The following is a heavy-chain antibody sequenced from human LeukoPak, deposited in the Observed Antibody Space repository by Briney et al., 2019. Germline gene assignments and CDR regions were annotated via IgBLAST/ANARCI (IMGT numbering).Heavy chain of an antibody. CDR2: ISAYNGNT. CDR1: GYTFTSYG. CDR3: ARDRTVTTPNWFDP. Sequence: ASVKVSCKASGYTFTSYGISWVRQAPGHGLEWMGWISAYNGNTNYAQKLQGRVTMTTDTSTSTAYMELRSLRSDDTAVYYCARDRTVTTPNWFDPWGQGTLVTVSS. D-gene: IGHD4-17*01. V-gene: IGHV1-18*01. J-gene: IGHJ5*02.